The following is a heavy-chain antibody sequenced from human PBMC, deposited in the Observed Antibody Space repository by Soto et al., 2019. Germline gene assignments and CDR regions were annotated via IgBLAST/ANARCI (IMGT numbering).Heavy chain of an antibody. J-gene: IGHJ6*03. Sequence: QLQLQESGPGLVKPSETLSLTCTVSGDSISSSGHFWGWIRQPPGKGLGWIGTIFYTGSTYYNPSFKSLVTISVDTSKNQFSLKLSSVTAADTAVYYCARIVATTPYLHYYMDVWGKGTTGTVSS. D-gene: IGHD5-12*01. V-gene: IGHV4-39*01. CDR2: IFYTGST. CDR1: GDSISSSGHF. CDR3: ARIVATTPYLHYYMDV.